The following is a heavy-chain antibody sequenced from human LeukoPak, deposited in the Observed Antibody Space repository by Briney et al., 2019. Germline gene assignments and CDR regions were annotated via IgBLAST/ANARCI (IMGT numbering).Heavy chain of an antibody. Sequence: PGASLRLSCAASGFSFSNTWMSWVRHAPGKGLEWVGRIKSKTYDGTTDYAAPVKGRFTISRDDSKNTLYLQKNSLKTEDTAVDYCTTEIRPGVLMVYATPFWGQGTLVTVSS. CDR2: IKSKTYDGTT. D-gene: IGHD2-8*01. CDR3: TTEIRPGVLMVYATPF. CDR1: GFSFSNTW. V-gene: IGHV3-15*01. J-gene: IGHJ4*02.